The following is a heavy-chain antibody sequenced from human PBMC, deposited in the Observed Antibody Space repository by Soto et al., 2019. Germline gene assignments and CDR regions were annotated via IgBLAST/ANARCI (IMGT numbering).Heavy chain of an antibody. J-gene: IGHJ6*02. V-gene: IGHV3-73*01. CDR1: GFTFSGSA. Sequence: GGSLRLSCASSGFTFSGSAMHWVRQASGKGLEWVGRIRSKANSYATAYAASVKGRFTISRDDSKNTAYLQMNSLKTEDTAVYYCTSPYFIIVGATTDYYYYGMDVWGQGTTVTVSS. D-gene: IGHD1-26*01. CDR2: IRSKANSYAT. CDR3: TSPYFIIVGATTDYYYYGMDV.